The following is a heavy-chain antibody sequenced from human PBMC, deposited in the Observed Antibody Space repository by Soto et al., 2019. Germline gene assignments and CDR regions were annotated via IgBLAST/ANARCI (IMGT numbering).Heavy chain of an antibody. V-gene: IGHV3-15*05. CDR2: IKSKPDGGTT. J-gene: IGHJ6*04. CDR3: TTDRGILLFGQQSNYSYGMDV. Sequence: EVQLVESGGGLVKPGGSLRLSCAASGLTFSNAWMSLVRQAPGKGLEWVGRIKSKPDGGTTDYAAPVKGRFNISRDDSKNTLYLQMNSQNPEYTAVYYCTTDRGILLFGQQSNYSYGMDVLGKGTTV. CDR1: GLTFSNAW. D-gene: IGHD3-10*01.